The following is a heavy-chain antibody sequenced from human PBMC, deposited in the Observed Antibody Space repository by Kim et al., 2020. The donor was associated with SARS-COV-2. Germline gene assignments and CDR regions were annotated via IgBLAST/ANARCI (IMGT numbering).Heavy chain of an antibody. CDR2: IISISSYT. D-gene: IGHD3-16*02. CDR1: GFTFSDYY. V-gene: IGHV3-11*05. J-gene: IGHJ6*02. Sequence: GGSLRLSCAASGFTFSDYYMSWIRQAPGKGLEWVSYIISISSYTNNADPVKGGFTISRKNAKNSLYLQMNSLRAEDTAVYYCARVGYDYVWGSYRDYYYYYGMDVWGQGTTVTVSS. CDR3: ARVGYDYVWGSYRDYYYYYGMDV.